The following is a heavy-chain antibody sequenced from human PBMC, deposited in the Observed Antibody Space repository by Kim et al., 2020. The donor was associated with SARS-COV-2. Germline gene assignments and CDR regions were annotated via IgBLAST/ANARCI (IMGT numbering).Heavy chain of an antibody. CDR1: GYTFTDYY. CDR3: ARDKTGKPASGYLDY. Sequence: ASVKVSCKASGYTFTDYYVHWVRRAPGQGLEWMGIINPSGGRTNYAQKFQGRVTMTKDTSTTTAYMELSSLRSEDTAVYYCARDKTGKPASGYLDYWGQGTLVTVSS. CDR2: INPSGGRT. V-gene: IGHV1-46*01. J-gene: IGHJ4*02. D-gene: IGHD2-15*01.